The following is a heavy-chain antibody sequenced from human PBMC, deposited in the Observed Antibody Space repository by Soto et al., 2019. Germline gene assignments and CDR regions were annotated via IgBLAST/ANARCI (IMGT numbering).Heavy chain of an antibody. CDR1: GFTFSSYS. Sequence: PGGSLRLSCAASGFTFSSYSMNWVRQAPGKGLEWVSYISSSSSTIYYADSVKGRFTISRDNAKNSLYLQMNSLRAEDTAVYYCARAVDILTGYYPYYYMDVWGKGTTVTVSS. CDR2: ISSSSSTI. J-gene: IGHJ6*03. V-gene: IGHV3-48*01. D-gene: IGHD3-9*01. CDR3: ARAVDILTGYYPYYYMDV.